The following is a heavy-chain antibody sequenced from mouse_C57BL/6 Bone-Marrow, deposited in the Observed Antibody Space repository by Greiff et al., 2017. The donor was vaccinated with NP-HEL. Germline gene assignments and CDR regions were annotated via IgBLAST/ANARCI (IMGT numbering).Heavy chain of an antibody. J-gene: IGHJ3*01. V-gene: IGHV1-15*01. CDR2: IDPETGGT. CDR3: TRYLYYGSSYGFAY. CDR1: GYTFTDYE. D-gene: IGHD1-1*01. Sequence: QVHVKQSGAELARPGASVTLSCKASGYTFTDYEMHWVKQTPVHGLEWIGAIDPETGGTAYNQKFKGKAILTADKSSSTAYMELRSLTSEDSAVYYCTRYLYYGSSYGFAYWGQGTLVTVSA.